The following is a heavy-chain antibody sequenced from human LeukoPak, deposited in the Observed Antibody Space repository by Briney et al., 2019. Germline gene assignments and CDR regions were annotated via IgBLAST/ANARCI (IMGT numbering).Heavy chain of an antibody. D-gene: IGHD3-22*01. CDR1: GFTFSSYA. CDR2: ISYDGSNK. J-gene: IGHJ4*02. Sequence: QAGGSLRLSCAASGFTFSSYAMHWVRQAPGKGLEWVAVISYDGSNKYYADSVKGRFTISRDNSKNTLYLQMNSLRAEDTAVYYCARDPGYYDSSGYHDYWGQGTLVTVSS. V-gene: IGHV3-30-3*01. CDR3: ARDPGYYDSSGYHDY.